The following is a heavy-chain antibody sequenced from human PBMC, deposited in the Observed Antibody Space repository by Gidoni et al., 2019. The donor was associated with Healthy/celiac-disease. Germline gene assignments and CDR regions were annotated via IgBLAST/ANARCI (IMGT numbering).Heavy chain of an antibody. Sequence: EVQLVQSGAEVQRPGESLKISCTGSGYSFTSYWIGWVRQMPGKGLEWMGIIYPGDSDTRYSPSFQGQVTISADKSISTAYLQWSSLKASDTAMYYCATRGSSSGFGNWFDPWGQGTLVTVSS. J-gene: IGHJ5*02. CDR1: GYSFTSYW. D-gene: IGHD6-6*01. CDR3: ATRGSSSGFGNWFDP. V-gene: IGHV5-51*03. CDR2: IYPGDSDT.